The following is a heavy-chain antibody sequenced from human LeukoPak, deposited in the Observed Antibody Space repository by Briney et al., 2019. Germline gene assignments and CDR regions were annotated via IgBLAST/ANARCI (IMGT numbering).Heavy chain of an antibody. V-gene: IGHV3-7*01. Sequence: PGGSLRLSCAASGFTFSSYWMSWVRQAPGKGLEWVANIKQDGSEKYYVDSVKGRFTISRDNAKNSLYLQMNSLRAEETAVYYCARDVVQLWLDYWGQGTLVTVSS. CDR1: GFTFSSYW. J-gene: IGHJ4*02. CDR3: ARDVVQLWLDY. D-gene: IGHD5-18*01. CDR2: IKQDGSEK.